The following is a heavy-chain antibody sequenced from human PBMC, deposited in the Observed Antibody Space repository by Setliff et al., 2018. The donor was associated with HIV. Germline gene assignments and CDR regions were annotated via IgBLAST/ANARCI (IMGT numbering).Heavy chain of an antibody. J-gene: IGHJ6*03. CDR2: INSDGSST. D-gene: IGHD6-6*01. CDR3: ARARYMDV. V-gene: IGHV3-74*01. CDR1: GFTFSRDW. Sequence: PGGSLRLSCVASGFTFSRDWMLWVRQVPGKGLVWVSRINSDGSSTSYADFVRGRFTMSRDNAKSTLYLEMNGLRVDDTAVYYCARARYMDVWGKGTTVTVSS.